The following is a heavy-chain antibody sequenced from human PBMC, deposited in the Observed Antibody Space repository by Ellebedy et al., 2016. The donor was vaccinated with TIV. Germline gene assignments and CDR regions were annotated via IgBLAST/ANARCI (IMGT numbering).Heavy chain of an antibody. CDR1: GGSIRSSSYY. D-gene: IGHD6-13*01. CDR2: IYYSGST. Sequence: MPGGSLRLSCTVSGGSIRSSSYYWGWIRQPPGKGLEWIGSIYYSGSTYYNPSLKSRVTISVDTSKNQFSLKLSSVTAAGTAVYYCARHVVAAASPMTYDAFDIWGQGTMVTVSS. CDR3: ARHVVAAASPMTYDAFDI. V-gene: IGHV4-39*01. J-gene: IGHJ3*02.